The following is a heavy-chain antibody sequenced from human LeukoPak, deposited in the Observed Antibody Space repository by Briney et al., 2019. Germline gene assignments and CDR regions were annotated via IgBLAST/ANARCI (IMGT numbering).Heavy chain of an antibody. D-gene: IGHD3-16*01. CDR2: IIPIFGTA. CDR3: ARGGFYYYYMDV. V-gene: IGHV1-69*05. CDR1: GGTFSSYA. J-gene: IGHJ6*03. Sequence: ASVKVSCKAPGGTFSSYAISWVRQAPGQGLEWMGGIIPIFGTANYAQKFQGRVTITTDESTSTAYMELSSLRSEDMAVYYCARGGFYYYYMDVWGKGTTVTVSS.